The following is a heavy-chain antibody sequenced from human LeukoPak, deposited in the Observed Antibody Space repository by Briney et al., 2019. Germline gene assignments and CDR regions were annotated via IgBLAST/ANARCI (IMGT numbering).Heavy chain of an antibody. Sequence: PGGSLRLSCAASGFTFSGYAMSWVRQAPGKGLEWVSAISGSGGSTYYADSVKGRFTISRDNSKNTLHLQMNSLRAEDTAIYYCAKLFSAVSTKFEYWGQGTQVTVSS. V-gene: IGHV3-23*01. CDR3: AKLFSAVSTKFEY. CDR2: ISGSGGST. D-gene: IGHD5/OR15-5a*01. CDR1: GFTFSGYA. J-gene: IGHJ4*02.